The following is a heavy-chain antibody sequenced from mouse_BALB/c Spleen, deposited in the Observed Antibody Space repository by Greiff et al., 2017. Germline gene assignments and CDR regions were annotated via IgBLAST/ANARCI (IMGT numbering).Heavy chain of an antibody. CDR2: ISSGGSYT. J-gene: IGHJ1*01. V-gene: IGHV5-9-4*01. CDR1: GFTFSSYA. Sequence: EVKLEESGGGLVKPGGSLKLSCAASGFTFSSYAMSWVRQSPEKRLEWVAEISSGGSYTYYPDTVTGRFTISRDNAKNTLYLEMSSLRSEDTAMYYCAREERATVVATDWYFDVWGAGTTVTVSS. D-gene: IGHD1-1*01. CDR3: AREERATVVATDWYFDV.